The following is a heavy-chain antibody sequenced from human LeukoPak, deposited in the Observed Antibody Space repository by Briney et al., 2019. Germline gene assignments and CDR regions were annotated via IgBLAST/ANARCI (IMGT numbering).Heavy chain of an antibody. CDR1: GFTFSSYA. D-gene: IGHD3-16*01. CDR3: ARTRAYTAALGTFDL. CDR2: ISYDGSNK. J-gene: IGHJ4*02. Sequence: GGSLRLSCAASGFTFSSYAMHWVRQAPGKGLEWVAVISYDGSNKYYADSVKGRFTISRDNSKNTLYLQMNSLRAEDTAVYYCARTRAYTAALGTFDLWGQGTLVTVSS. V-gene: IGHV3-30*04.